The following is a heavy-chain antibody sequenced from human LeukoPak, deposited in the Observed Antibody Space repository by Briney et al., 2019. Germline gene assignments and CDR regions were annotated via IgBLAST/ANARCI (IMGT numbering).Heavy chain of an antibody. J-gene: IGHJ1*01. D-gene: IGHD6-19*01. CDR1: GFTFRSYS. Sequence: GGSLRLSCAASGFTFRSYSMSWVRQAPGKGLEWVSGISGSAGSTYYADSVKGRFTISTDNSKNTLYLQMNSLRAEDAAVYYCAKDEEQWLVRDFQHWGQGTLVTVSS. V-gene: IGHV3-23*01. CDR2: ISGSAGST. CDR3: AKDEEQWLVRDFQH.